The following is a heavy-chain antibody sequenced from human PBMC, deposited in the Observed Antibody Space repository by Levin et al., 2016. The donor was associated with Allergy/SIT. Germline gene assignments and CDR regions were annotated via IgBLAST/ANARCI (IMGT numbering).Heavy chain of an antibody. CDR2: IYYNGIT. D-gene: IGHD5-24*01. V-gene: IGHV4-59*01. CDR1: GDSINSDY. CDR3: AKGDAIKFNY. J-gene: IGHJ4*02. Sequence: GSLRLSCSVSGDSINSDYWAWIRQPPGKGLEWVGYIYYNGITKYNPSLKSRLTMSIDTSKKQFFLKLNSVTAADTAVYFCAKGDAIKFNYWGQGTLVTVSS.